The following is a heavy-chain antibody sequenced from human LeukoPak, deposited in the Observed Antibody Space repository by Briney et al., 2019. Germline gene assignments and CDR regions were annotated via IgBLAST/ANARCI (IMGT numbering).Heavy chain of an antibody. CDR2: IYSGGST. D-gene: IGHD3-10*01. CDR3: ASQGGLLWFGELSGGMDV. J-gene: IGHJ6*02. CDR1: GFTVSSNY. V-gene: IGHV3-53*05. Sequence: PGGSLRLSCAASGFTVSSNYMSWVCQAPGKGLEWVSVIYSGGSTFYADSVKGRFTISRDNSKNTLYLQMNSLRAEDTAVYYCASQGGLLWFGELSGGMDVWGQGTTVTVSS.